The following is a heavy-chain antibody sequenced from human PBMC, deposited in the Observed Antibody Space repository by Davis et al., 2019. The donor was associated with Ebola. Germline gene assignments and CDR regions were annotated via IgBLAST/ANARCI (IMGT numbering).Heavy chain of an antibody. CDR3: ARDSISRYYYDSGGGMDV. CDR2: IYTSGRT. D-gene: IGHD3-10*01. V-gene: IGHV4-4*07. J-gene: IGHJ6*01. CDR1: GGSISSYY. Sequence: MPSETLSLTCTVSGGSISSYYWSWIRQPAGKGLEWIGRIYTSGRTNYNPSLKSRVTMSVDTSKNQFSLKLSSVTAAATAVYYCARDSISRYYYDSGGGMDVWGQGTTVTVSS.